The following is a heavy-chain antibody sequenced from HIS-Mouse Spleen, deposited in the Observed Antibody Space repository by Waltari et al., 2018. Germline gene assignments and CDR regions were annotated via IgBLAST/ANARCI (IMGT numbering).Heavy chain of an antibody. CDR2: IYYSGRT. V-gene: IGHV4-39*07. CDR1: GGSISSTSYY. J-gene: IGHJ2*01. D-gene: IGHD6-13*01. CDR3: AREIPYSSSWYDWYFDL. Sequence: QLQLQESGPGLVTPSETLSLTCTVPGGSISSTSYYWGWIRQPPGKGLEWIGSIYYSGRTYYNPSLKSRVTISVDTSKNQFSLKLSSVTAADTAVYYCAREIPYSSSWYDWYFDLWGRGTLVTVSS.